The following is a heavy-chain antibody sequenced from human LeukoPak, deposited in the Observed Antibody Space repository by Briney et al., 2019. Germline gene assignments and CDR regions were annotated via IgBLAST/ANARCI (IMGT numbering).Heavy chain of an antibody. CDR3: ARDPSLDYCSGGSCYPFDAFDI. V-gene: IGHV3-48*01. D-gene: IGHD2-15*01. CDR1: GFTFSSYS. CDR2: ISSSSSTI. J-gene: IGHJ3*02. Sequence: AGGSLRLPCAASGFTFSSYSVNWVRQAPGKGLEWVSYISSSSSTIYYADSVKGRFTISRDNAKNSLYLQMNSLRAEDTAVYYCARDPSLDYCSGGSCYPFDAFDIWGQGTMVTVSS.